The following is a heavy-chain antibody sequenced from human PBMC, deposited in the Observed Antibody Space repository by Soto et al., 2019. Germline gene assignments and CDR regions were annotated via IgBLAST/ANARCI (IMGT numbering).Heavy chain of an antibody. Sequence: ESGGGVVQPGRSLRLSCAASGFTFSRYVMHWVRQDPGKGLEWVAVILYDGRNKYYADSVKGRFTISRDNANNTLYLQMNSLTGEDTAVYYCARESSITSSVFFDYWGQGTLVTVSS. D-gene: IGHD3-10*01. V-gene: IGHV3-30*04. J-gene: IGHJ4*02. CDR2: ILYDGRNK. CDR1: GFTFSRYV. CDR3: ARESSITSSVFFDY.